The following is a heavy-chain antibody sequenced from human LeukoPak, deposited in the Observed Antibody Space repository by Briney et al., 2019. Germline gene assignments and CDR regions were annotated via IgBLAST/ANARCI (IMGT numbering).Heavy chain of an antibody. CDR2: IIPIFGTA. Sequence: GASVKVSCKASGGTFSSYAISWVRQAPGQGLEWMGGIIPIFGTANYAQKFQGRVTITADESTSTAYMELSSLRSEDTAVYYCARGFSLPAASFFDYWGQGTLVTVSS. D-gene: IGHD2-2*01. J-gene: IGHJ4*02. CDR3: ARGFSLPAASFFDY. CDR1: GGTFSSYA. V-gene: IGHV1-69*13.